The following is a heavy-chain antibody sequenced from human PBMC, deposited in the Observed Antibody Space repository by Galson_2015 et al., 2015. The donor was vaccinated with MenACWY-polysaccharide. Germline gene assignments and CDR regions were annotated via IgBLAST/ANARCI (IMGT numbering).Heavy chain of an antibody. V-gene: IGHV3-23*01. D-gene: IGHD3-10*01. Sequence: SLRLSCAASGFTFSSYAMSWVRQAPGKGLEWVSTISGSGLITYYADSVKGRFTMSRDNSKNTLYMQMNSLRAEDTAVYYCAKQIDEYYGSGNYYPPWDYWGQGTLVTVSS. J-gene: IGHJ4*02. CDR1: GFTFSSYA. CDR3: AKQIDEYYGSGNYYPPWDY. CDR2: ISGSGLIT.